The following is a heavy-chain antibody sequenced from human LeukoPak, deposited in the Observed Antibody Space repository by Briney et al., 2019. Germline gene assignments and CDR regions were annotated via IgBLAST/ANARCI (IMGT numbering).Heavy chain of an antibody. V-gene: IGHV3-7*02. CDR2: INPDGGDE. CDR3: AIWGADQNY. D-gene: IGHD3-16*01. CDR1: GLTLCIYR. Sequence: GGSLRLSCAVSGLTLCIYRMNWVRQSPGKGLEWVANINPDGGDERYVDCVKGRFVISRDNANNSLYLQMNSLRAEDTAVYYCAIWGADQNYWGQGTLVTVSS. J-gene: IGHJ4*02.